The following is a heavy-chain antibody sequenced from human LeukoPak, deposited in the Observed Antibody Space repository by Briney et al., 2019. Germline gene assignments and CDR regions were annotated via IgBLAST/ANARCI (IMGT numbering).Heavy chain of an antibody. V-gene: IGHV1-24*01. CDR1: GYTLTELS. D-gene: IGHD3-16*02. J-gene: IGHJ4*02. CDR3: ATVSLTFGGVIVHYFDY. CDR2: FDPEDGET. Sequence: ASVKVSSKVSGYTLTELSMHWVRQAPGKGLEWMGGFDPEDGETIYAQKFQGRVTMTEDTSTDTAYMELSSLRSEDTAVYYCATVSLTFGGVIVHYFDYWGQGTLVTVSS.